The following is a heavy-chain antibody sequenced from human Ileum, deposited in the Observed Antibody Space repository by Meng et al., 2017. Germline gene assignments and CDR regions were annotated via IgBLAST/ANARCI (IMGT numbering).Heavy chain of an antibody. CDR2: INPNSGDT. CDR3: ARDFAIRESNFFDP. D-gene: IGHD2-2*02. J-gene: IGHJ5*02. CDR1: GYIFTDHF. Sequence: ASVKVSCKASGYIFTDHFIHWVRQAPGQGLEWVGRINPNSGDTKYPQKFQDRVTMTRDTSISTAYMELSSLTSDDTAVYYCARDFAIRESNFFDPWGQGTVVTVSS. V-gene: IGHV1-2*06.